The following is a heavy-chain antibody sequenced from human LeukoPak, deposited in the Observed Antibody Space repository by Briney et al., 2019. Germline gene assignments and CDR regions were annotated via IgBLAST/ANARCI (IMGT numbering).Heavy chain of an antibody. CDR3: AKRTRDGYNSPFDY. D-gene: IGHD5-24*01. J-gene: IGHJ4*02. Sequence: GGSLRLSCAASGSNFSSHWMTWVRQAPGKGLEWLANIKQDGSEKYYVDSVKGRFTISRDNTKSSLILQMNGLRADDTALYYCAKRTRDGYNSPFDYWGQGTLVTVSS. V-gene: IGHV3-7*01. CDR1: GSNFSSHW. CDR2: IKQDGSEK.